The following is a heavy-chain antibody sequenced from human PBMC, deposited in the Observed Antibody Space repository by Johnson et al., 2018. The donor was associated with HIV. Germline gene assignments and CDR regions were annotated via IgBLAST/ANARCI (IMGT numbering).Heavy chain of an antibody. CDR1: GFTFSSYA. J-gene: IGHJ3*02. CDR3: ARVRYNWNYEIDAFDI. CDR2: ISGSGGST. D-gene: IGHD1-7*01. V-gene: IGHV3-23*04. Sequence: VQLVESGGGLVQPGGSLRLSCAASGFTFSSYAMSWVRQAPGKVLEWVSGISGSGGSTYYADSVKGRFTISRDNSKNTLYLQMNSLRAEDTAVYYCARVRYNWNYEIDAFDIWGQGTMVTVSS.